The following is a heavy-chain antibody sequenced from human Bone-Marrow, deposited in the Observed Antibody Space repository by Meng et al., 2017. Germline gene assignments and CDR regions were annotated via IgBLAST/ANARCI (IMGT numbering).Heavy chain of an antibody. CDR3: ARDLYTIFGVVTPDAFDI. Sequence: ASVKVSCKASGYTFTSYYMHWVRQAPGQGLEWMGIINPSGGSTSYVQKFQGRVTMTRDTSTSTVYMELSSLRSEDTAVYYCARDLYTIFGVVTPDAFDIWGQGTMVTVSS. CDR2: INPSGGST. D-gene: IGHD3-3*01. J-gene: IGHJ3*02. V-gene: IGHV1-46*01. CDR1: GYTFTSYY.